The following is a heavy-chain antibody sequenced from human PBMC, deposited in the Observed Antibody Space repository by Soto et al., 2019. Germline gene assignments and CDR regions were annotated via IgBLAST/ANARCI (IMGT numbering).Heavy chain of an antibody. CDR3: ARGQSPYYDSSGYSFDY. Sequence: SETLSLTCDVSGDTISTGGYTWAWIRQPPGKALEWIGHTYHSGNPYYNPPLKSRVTISVDTSKNQFSLKLSSVTAADTAVYYCARGQSPYYDSSGYSFDYWGQGTLVTVSS. CDR1: GDTISTGGYT. CDR2: TYHSGNP. J-gene: IGHJ4*02. V-gene: IGHV4-30-2*01. D-gene: IGHD3-22*01.